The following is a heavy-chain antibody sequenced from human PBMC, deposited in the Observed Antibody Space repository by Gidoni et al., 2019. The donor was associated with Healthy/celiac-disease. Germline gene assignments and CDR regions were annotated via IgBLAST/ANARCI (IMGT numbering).Heavy chain of an antibody. D-gene: IGHD2-15*01. J-gene: IGHJ6*02. Sequence: HVQLQESGPGLVKPSQTLSLTCTFSVGSITRGGYYWSWIRQHPGKGLEWIGYIYYSGSTYYNPSLKSRVTISVDTSKNQFSLKLSSVTAADTAVYYCARDKNCSGGSCYSGASYGMDVWGQGTTVTVSS. CDR1: VGSITRGGYY. CDR3: ARDKNCSGGSCYSGASYGMDV. V-gene: IGHV4-31*03. CDR2: IYYSGST.